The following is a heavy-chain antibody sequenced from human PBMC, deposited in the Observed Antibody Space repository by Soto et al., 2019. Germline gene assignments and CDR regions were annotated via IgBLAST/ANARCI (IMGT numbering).Heavy chain of an antibody. D-gene: IGHD4-4*01. CDR2: IYYSGST. CDR1: GGSISSSSYY. Sequence: SETLSLTCTVSGGSISSSSYYWGWIRQPPGKGLEWIGSIYYSGSTYYNPSLKSRVTISVDTSKNQFSLKLSSVTAADTAVYYCARPRDGYSNRRVYFDYWGQGTLVTVSS. J-gene: IGHJ4*02. CDR3: ARPRDGYSNRRVYFDY. V-gene: IGHV4-39*01.